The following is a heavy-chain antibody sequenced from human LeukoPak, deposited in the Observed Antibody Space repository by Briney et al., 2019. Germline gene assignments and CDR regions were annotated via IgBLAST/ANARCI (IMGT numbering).Heavy chain of an antibody. V-gene: IGHV3-7*01. CDR2: IKQDGSEK. J-gene: IGHJ6*03. Sequence: PGGSLRLSCAASGFTFSTYAMSWVRQAPGKGLEWVANIKQDGSEKYYVDSVKGRFTISRDNAKNSLYLQMNSLRAEDTAAYYCARSSNWGYYYYVDVWGKGTTVTVSS. D-gene: IGHD7-27*01. CDR1: GFTFSTYA. CDR3: ARSSNWGYYYYVDV.